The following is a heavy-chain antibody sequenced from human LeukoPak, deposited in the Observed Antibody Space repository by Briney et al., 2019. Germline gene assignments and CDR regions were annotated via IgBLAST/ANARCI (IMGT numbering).Heavy chain of an antibody. Sequence: GGSLRLSCAASGFTFSSSAMNWVRQAPGKGLEWVSAISGSGGSTYYADSVKGRFTISRDNSKNTLYLQMNSLRAEDTAVYYCARERDDSSGDSDYWGQGTLVTVSS. J-gene: IGHJ4*02. CDR1: GFTFSSSA. CDR2: ISGSGGST. D-gene: IGHD3-22*01. V-gene: IGHV3-23*01. CDR3: ARERDDSSGDSDY.